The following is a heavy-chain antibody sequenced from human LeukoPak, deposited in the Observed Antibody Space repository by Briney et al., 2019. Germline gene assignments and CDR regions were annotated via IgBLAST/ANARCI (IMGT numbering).Heavy chain of an antibody. CDR1: GGSISSGSYY. Sequence: SETLSLTCTVSGGSISSGSYYWSWIRQPAGKGLEWIGRIYTSGSTNYNPSLKSRVAISVDTSKNQFSLKLSSVTAADTAVYYCARSTGTTMFIDYWGQGTLVTVSS. J-gene: IGHJ4*02. CDR2: IYTSGST. CDR3: ARSTGTTMFIDY. V-gene: IGHV4-61*02. D-gene: IGHD3-10*02.